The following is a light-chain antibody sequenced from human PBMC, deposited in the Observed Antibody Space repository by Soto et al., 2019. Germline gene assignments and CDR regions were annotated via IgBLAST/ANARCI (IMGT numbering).Light chain of an antibody. CDR1: HWIDDW. Sequence: DIQMTQSASSLSASVGDRVSITGGESHWIDDWLAWYQQKPGKAPKLLIYDASSLESGVPSRFSGSGSGTEFTLTISSLQPDDFATYYCQHYKMYSPWTFGQGTKVDIK. CDR3: QHYKMYSPWT. V-gene: IGKV1-5*01. J-gene: IGKJ1*01. CDR2: DAS.